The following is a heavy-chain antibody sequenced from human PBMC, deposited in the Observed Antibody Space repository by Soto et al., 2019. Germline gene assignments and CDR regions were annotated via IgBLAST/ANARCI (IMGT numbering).Heavy chain of an antibody. V-gene: IGHV1-69*13. J-gene: IGHJ6*02. CDR2: IIPIFGTA. CDR1: GGTFSSYA. D-gene: IGHD6-6*01. Sequence: ASVKVSCKASGGTFSSYAISWVRQAPGQGLEWMGGIIPIFGTANYAQKFQGRVTITADESTSTAYMELSSLRSEDTAVYYCARGEYSSSTHYYYYYGMDVWGQGTTVTVSS. CDR3: ARGEYSSSTHYYYYYGMDV.